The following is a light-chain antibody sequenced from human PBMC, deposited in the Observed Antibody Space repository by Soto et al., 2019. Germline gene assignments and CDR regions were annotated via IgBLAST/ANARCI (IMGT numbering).Light chain of an antibody. CDR3: RSYAGSYSFV. V-gene: IGLV2-11*01. J-gene: IGLJ3*02. CDR2: DVN. CDR1: SSDVGGYNY. Sequence: QSALTQPRSVSGSPGQSVTISCTGTSSDVGGYNYVSWYQQHPGKAPKVMIYDVNKRPSGVPDRFSGSKSGNTASLTISGLQAEDEADYYCRSYAGSYSFVFGGGTKLTVL.